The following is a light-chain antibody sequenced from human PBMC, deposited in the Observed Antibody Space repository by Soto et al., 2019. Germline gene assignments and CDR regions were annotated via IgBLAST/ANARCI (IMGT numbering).Light chain of an antibody. CDR3: QQYHGFPYT. Sequence: DIQMTQSPSTLSASVGDRVSVTCRASQSIRYWLAWHQQKPGKAPQVLIYDASTLQKGVPSRFSGSGFGTEFTLNSSSLQPDDFATYYCQQYHGFPYTFGQGTKVEIK. V-gene: IGKV1-5*01. CDR2: DAS. J-gene: IGKJ2*01. CDR1: QSIRYW.